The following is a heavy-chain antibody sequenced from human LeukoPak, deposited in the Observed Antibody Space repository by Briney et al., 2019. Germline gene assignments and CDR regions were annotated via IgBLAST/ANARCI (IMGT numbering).Heavy chain of an antibody. CDR3: ARTPP. V-gene: IGHV3-7*03. CDR2: IKQDGSEK. J-gene: IGHJ5*02. CDR1: RFTFCRYW. Sequence: GGSLRLSCAASRFTFCRYWMSWVRQAPGKGVEWVANIKQDGSEKYYVDSVRGRFTISRDNAKNSLYLQMNSLRAEDTGVYYCARTPPWGQGTLVSVSS.